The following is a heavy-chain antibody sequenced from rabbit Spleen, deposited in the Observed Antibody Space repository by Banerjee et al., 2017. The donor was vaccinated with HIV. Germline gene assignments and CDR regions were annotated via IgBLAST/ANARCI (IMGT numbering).Heavy chain of an antibody. V-gene: IGHV1S40*01. D-gene: IGHD1-1*01. J-gene: IGHJ6*01. Sequence: QSLEESGGDLVKPGASLTLTCIASGVSFSGDSYMCWVRQAPGKGLKWIACIDIGSSGFTYFASWAKGRFTISKTSSTTVTLQMTSLTAADTATYFCARDTSSSFSSYGMDLWGQGTLVTVS. CDR1: GVSFSGDSY. CDR2: IDIGSSGFT. CDR3: ARDTSSSFSSYGMDL.